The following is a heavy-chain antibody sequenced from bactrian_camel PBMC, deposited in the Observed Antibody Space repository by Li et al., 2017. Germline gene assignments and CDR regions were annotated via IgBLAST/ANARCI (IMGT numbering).Heavy chain of an antibody. Sequence: SGFAFDTKDMSWYRQTPGTSECKLVSTQYRNGDIYYLPSVKGRFTISRDDYKMTLYLRMDSLKPEDTALYYCATVLYIDAVGPDGPPHWGQGTQVTVS. CDR3: ATVLYIDAVGPDGPPH. CDR1: GFAFDTKD. CDR2: QYRNGDI. J-gene: IGHJ4*01. V-gene: IGHV3S10*01. D-gene: IGHD1*01.